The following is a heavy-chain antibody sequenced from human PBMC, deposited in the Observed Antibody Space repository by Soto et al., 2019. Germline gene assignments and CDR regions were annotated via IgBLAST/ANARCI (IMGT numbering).Heavy chain of an antibody. CDR3: ARGFGSSSSYFDY. Sequence: GGSQRLSCAASGFTFSSYGMHWVRQAPGKGLEWVAVIWYDGSNKYYADSVKGRFTISRDNSKNTLYLQMNSLRAEDTAVYYCARGFGSSSSYFDYWGQGTLVTVSS. D-gene: IGHD6-6*01. CDR2: IWYDGSNK. CDR1: GFTFSSYG. J-gene: IGHJ4*02. V-gene: IGHV3-33*08.